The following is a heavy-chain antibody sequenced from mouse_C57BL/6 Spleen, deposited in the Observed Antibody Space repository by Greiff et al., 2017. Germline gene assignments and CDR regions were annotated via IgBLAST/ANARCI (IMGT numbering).Heavy chain of an antibody. Sequence: EVKLVESGGGLVQPKGSLKLSCAASGFSFNTYAMNWVRQAPGKGLEWVARIRSKSNNYATYYADSVKDRFTISRDDSESMLYLQMNNLKTEDTAMYYCGGRSSYAMDYWGQGTSVTVSS. D-gene: IGHD1-1*01. CDR1: GFSFNTYA. CDR2: IRSKSNNYAT. J-gene: IGHJ4*01. V-gene: IGHV10-1*01. CDR3: GGRSSYAMDY.